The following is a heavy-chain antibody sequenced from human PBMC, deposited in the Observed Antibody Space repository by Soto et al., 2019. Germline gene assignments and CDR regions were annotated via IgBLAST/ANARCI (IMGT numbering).Heavy chain of an antibody. D-gene: IGHD6-13*01. Sequence: GGSLRLSCAASGFTVSSNYMSWVRQAPGKGLEWVSVIYSGGRTYYADSVKGRFTISRDNSKNTLYLQMNSLRAEDTAVYYCARERAAARDYYYYYYMDVWGKGTTVTVSS. V-gene: IGHV3-66*01. CDR1: GFTVSSNY. CDR3: ARERAAARDYYYYYYMDV. J-gene: IGHJ6*03. CDR2: IYSGGRT.